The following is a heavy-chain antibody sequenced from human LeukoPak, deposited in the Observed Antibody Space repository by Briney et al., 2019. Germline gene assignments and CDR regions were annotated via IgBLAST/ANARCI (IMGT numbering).Heavy chain of an antibody. D-gene: IGHD3-10*01. J-gene: IGHJ4*02. CDR2: IYYSGST. CDR1: GGSISSYY. V-gene: IGHV4-59*01. CDR3: ARDQAGPRDY. Sequence: SETLTLTCTVSGGSISSYYWSWIRQPPGKGLEWIGYIYYSGSTNYNPSLKSRVTISVDTSKNQFSLKLSSVTAADTAVYYCARDQAGPRDYWGQGTLVTVSS.